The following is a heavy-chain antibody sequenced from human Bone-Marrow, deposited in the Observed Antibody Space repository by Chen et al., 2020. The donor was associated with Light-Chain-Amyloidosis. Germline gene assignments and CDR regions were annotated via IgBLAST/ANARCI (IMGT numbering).Heavy chain of an antibody. Sequence: QVQLVQSGAEVKKPGSSVKVSCKASGATFSSYAISWVRQAPGQGLEWMGGIIPIFGTANYAQKFQGRVTITADESTSTAYMELSSLRSEDTAVYYCARDVQLEGTGWFDPWGQGTLVTVSS. D-gene: IGHD6-6*01. V-gene: IGHV1-69*01. J-gene: IGHJ5*02. CDR3: ARDVQLEGTGWFDP. CDR2: IIPIFGTA. CDR1: GATFSSYA.